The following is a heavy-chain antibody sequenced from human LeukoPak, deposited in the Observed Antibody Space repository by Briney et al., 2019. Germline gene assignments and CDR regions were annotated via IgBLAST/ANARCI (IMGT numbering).Heavy chain of an antibody. J-gene: IGHJ4*02. CDR3: AREDVGAAPDY. D-gene: IGHD1-26*01. CDR2: DSIYGGGP. V-gene: IGHV3-23*01. CDR1: GFTLSSYG. Sequence: GGSLRLSCAASGFTLSSYGMSWIRQVPGKGLEWVSADSIYGGGPYYADFVKGRFTMSRDNYEKTPYLQMDSLRAEDTAVYYCAREDVGAAPDYWGQGTLVTVSS.